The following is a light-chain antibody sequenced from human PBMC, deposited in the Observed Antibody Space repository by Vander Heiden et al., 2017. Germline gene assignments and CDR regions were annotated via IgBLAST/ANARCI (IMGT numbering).Light chain of an antibody. CDR1: SPHIGSNT. CDR2: SKN. CDR3: AAWDDSLNGWV. J-gene: IGLJ3*02. Sequence: QSVLTPLPSPSGTPGKRVTTSCSGSSPHIGSNTVNWYQQLPGTAPNLLINSKNQRPSGVPDRFAGSKSGTSASMAISGRQSEDEADYYCAAWDDSLNGWVFGGGTKLTVL. V-gene: IGLV1-44*01.